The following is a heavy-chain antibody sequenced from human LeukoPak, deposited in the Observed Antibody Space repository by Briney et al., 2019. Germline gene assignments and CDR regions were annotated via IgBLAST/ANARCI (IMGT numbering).Heavy chain of an antibody. V-gene: IGHV4-39*07. CDR3: ARGWKQQLVDYYYYYMDV. J-gene: IGHJ6*03. CDR2: IYYSGST. Sequence: SETLSLTCTVSGGSISSSSYYWGWIRQPPGKGLEWIGSIYYSGSTYYNPSLKSRVTISVDKSKNQFSLKLSSVTAADTAVYYCARGWKQQLVDYYYYYMDVWGKGTTVTVSS. D-gene: IGHD6-13*01. CDR1: GGSISSSSYY.